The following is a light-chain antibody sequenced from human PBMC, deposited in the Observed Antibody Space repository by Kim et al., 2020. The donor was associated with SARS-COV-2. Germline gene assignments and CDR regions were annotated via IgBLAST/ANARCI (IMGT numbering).Light chain of an antibody. CDR3: QQYNALYT. J-gene: IGKJ2*01. CDR2: GAS. Sequence: LCVSPGERATLSCRASQNIGRNLAWYQQKPGQVPRLLIYGASTRATGISARFSGSGSETEFTLTISSLQSEDFAVYYCQQYNALYTFGQGTKLEI. CDR1: QNIGRN. V-gene: IGKV3D-15*01.